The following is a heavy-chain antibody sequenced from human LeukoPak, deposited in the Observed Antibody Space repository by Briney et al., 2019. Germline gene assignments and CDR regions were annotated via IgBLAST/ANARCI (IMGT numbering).Heavy chain of an antibody. V-gene: IGHV1-69*05. CDR2: VIPIFGTA. Sequence: SVKLSCKASVDTFSSYAISGVRQAPGQGREGVGGVIPIFGTANYAQKFHGRVTITTDESTSTAYMELSSLRSEDTAVYYCARDLSIAAAGTGYFDYWGQGTLVTVSS. CDR3: ARDLSIAAAGTGYFDY. D-gene: IGHD6-13*01. J-gene: IGHJ4*02. CDR1: VDTFSSYA.